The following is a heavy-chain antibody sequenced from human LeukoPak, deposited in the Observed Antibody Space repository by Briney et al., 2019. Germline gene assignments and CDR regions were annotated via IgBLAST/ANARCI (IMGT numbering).Heavy chain of an antibody. V-gene: IGHV3-7*01. Sequence: GGSLRLSCAVSGFAFSTYWMTWVRQAPGKGLEWVATIKEDGGETKYVDSVKGRFTISRDNARSSLSLQMTSLRVDDTAVYYCARSSSRAYDIWGQGTMVTVSS. CDR3: ARSSSRAYDI. CDR2: IKEDGGET. D-gene: IGHD6-6*01. CDR1: GFAFSTYW. J-gene: IGHJ3*02.